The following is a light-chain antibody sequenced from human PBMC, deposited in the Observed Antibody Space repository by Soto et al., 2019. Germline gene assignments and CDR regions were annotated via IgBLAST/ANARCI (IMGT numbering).Light chain of an antibody. V-gene: IGKV1-27*01. CDR1: QGISNY. CDR3: QKYNSSPWT. J-gene: IGKJ1*01. Sequence: DIQMTQSPSSLSASVGDGVTITCRASQGISNYLAWYQQKPGKVPKLLIYATSTLQSGVPSRFSGSGSGTDFTLSISSLQPEYAATYYCQKYNSSPWTFGQGTKVEIK. CDR2: ATS.